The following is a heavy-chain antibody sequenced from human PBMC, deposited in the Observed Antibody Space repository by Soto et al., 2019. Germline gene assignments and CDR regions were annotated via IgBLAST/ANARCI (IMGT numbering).Heavy chain of an antibody. D-gene: IGHD5-18*01. J-gene: IGHJ4*02. CDR2: ISSSSSHT. CDR1: GFTFSDFY. V-gene: IGHV3-11*03. Sequence: GSLRLSCAASGFTFSDFYMTWIRQAPGKGLEWVSHISSSSSHTNYADSVKGRFTVSRDNANNSLYLEMNNLRADDTAVYFCAKYRHVETSPMTAYAIDYWGQGTLVTVSS. CDR3: AKYRHVETSPMTAYAIDY.